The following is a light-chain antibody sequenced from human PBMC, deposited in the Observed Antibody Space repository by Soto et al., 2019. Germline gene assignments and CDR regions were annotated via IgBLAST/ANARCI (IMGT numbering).Light chain of an antibody. CDR1: SSDVGDYNY. CDR2: EVS. Sequence: QSVLTQPASVSGSPGQSITISCTGTSSDVGDYNYVSWYQQHPGKAPKLMIFEVSNRPSGVSNRFSGSKSGNTASLTISGLQAEDEADYYCTSYTSSSTYVFGTGTKLIVL. V-gene: IGLV2-14*01. J-gene: IGLJ1*01. CDR3: TSYTSSSTYV.